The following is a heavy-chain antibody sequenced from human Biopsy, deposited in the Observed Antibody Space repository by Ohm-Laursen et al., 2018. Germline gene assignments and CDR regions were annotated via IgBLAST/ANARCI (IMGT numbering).Heavy chain of an antibody. J-gene: IGHJ5*02. CDR2: LNPVSGNS. CDR3: GRAVRNQLLTDP. V-gene: IGHV1-8*01. CDR1: GYTFTSYN. D-gene: IGHD1-7*01. Sequence: SVKVSCKASGYTFTSYNITWVRQASGQGPEWIGWLNPVSGNSNFGQKFRGRVTVTSDTSISTAYMGLSGLTSDDTATYYCGRAVRNQLLTDPWGQGTLVTVTS.